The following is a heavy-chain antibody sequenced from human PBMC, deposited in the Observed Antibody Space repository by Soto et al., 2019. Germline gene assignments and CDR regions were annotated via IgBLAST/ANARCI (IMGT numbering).Heavy chain of an antibody. CDR1: GGSISSGGYS. Sequence: SETLSLTCAVSGGSISSGGYSWSWVRQPPGKGLEWIGYIYHSGSTYYNPSLKSRVTISVDTSKNQFFLRLRSVTAADTAVYYCARDLGDDYVWGSYRYTDHDAFDFWGQGTMVTVS. V-gene: IGHV4-30-2*01. CDR2: IYHSGST. D-gene: IGHD3-16*02. CDR3: ARDLGDDYVWGSYRYTDHDAFDF. J-gene: IGHJ3*01.